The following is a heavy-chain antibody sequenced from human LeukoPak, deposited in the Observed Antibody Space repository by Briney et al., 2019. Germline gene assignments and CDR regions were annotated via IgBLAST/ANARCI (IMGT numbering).Heavy chain of an antibody. CDR1: GFTFSSYS. CDR3: ARVHYSSSWYFPFDY. CDR2: IYSGGST. Sequence: QAGGSLRLSCAASGFTFSSYSMNWVRQAPGKGLEWVSVIYSGGSTYYADSVKGRFTISRDNSKNTLYLQMNSLRAEDTAVYYCARVHYSSSWYFPFDYWGQGTLVTVSS. V-gene: IGHV3-53*01. D-gene: IGHD6-13*01. J-gene: IGHJ4*02.